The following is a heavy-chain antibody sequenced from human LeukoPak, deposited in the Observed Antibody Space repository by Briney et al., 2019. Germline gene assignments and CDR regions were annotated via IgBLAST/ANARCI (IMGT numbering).Heavy chain of an antibody. CDR3: ARSIAVAGYNWFDP. D-gene: IGHD6-19*01. V-gene: IGHV1-18*01. J-gene: IGHJ5*02. CDR1: GYPYNIYG. Sequence: VKLLRNASGYPYNIYGNRWVRHPPGQGLVWMGWISAYNGNTNYAQKLQGRVTMTTDTSTSTAYMELRSLRSDDTAVYDCARSIAVAGYNWFDPWGQGTLVTVS. CDR2: ISAYNGNT.